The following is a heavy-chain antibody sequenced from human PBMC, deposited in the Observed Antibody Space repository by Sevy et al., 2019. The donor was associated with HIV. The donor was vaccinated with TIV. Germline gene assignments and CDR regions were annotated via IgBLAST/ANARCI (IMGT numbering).Heavy chain of an antibody. V-gene: IGHV1-2*02. J-gene: IGHJ4*02. CDR2: INPDSGGP. Sequence: ASVKVSCKASGYTFTGYYMHWERQAPGRGLEWMGWINPDSGGPNYAPKFQGRVTLTRDTSISTAYMELSRLKSDDTAVYYCVRDDRDGYFDYWGQGTLVTVSS. CDR1: GYTFTGYY. CDR3: VRDDRDGYFDY.